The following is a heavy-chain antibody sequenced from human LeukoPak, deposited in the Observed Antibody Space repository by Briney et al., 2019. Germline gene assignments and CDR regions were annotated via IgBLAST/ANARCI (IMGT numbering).Heavy chain of an antibody. V-gene: IGHV3-30*18. CDR1: GFTFSSYG. Sequence: GGSLRLSCAASGFTFSSYGMHWVRQAPGKGLEWVAVISYDGSSKYYADSVKGRFTISRDNSKNTLYLQMNSLRAEDTAVYYCAKEKSDYGGNSLDYWGQGTLVTVSS. CDR2: ISYDGSSK. CDR3: AKEKSDYGGNSLDY. J-gene: IGHJ4*02. D-gene: IGHD4-23*01.